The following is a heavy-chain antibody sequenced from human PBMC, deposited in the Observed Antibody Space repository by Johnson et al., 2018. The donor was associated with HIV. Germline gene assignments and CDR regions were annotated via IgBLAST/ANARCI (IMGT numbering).Heavy chain of an antibody. CDR3: ARDGGYSYGDAFDI. D-gene: IGHD5-18*01. Sequence: VQLVESGGGLVQPGGSLILSCAASGFTFSSYAMYWVRQAPGNGLEYVSAISSNGGSTYYANSVKGRFTISRDNSKNTLYLQMNSLRAEDTAVYYCARDGGYSYGDAFDIWGQGTMVTVSS. V-gene: IGHV3-64*01. J-gene: IGHJ3*02. CDR1: GFTFSSYA. CDR2: ISSNGGST.